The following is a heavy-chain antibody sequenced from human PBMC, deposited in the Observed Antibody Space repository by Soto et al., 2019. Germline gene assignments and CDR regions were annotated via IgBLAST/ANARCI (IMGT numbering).Heavy chain of an antibody. Sequence: ASVKVSCKANGYTFRNYAMHWVRQAPGQGLEWMGWINGGNGNTKYSQKFQGRVTITRDTSASTAYMELSSLRSEDTAVYYCARDGPIYDILSARSFYGMEVWGQGTTDSVS. J-gene: IGHJ6*01. CDR1: GYTFRNYA. V-gene: IGHV1-3*01. CDR3: ARDGPIYDILSARSFYGMEV. CDR2: INGGNGNT. D-gene: IGHD3-9*01.